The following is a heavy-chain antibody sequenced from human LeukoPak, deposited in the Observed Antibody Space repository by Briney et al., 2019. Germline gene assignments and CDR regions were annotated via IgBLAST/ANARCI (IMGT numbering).Heavy chain of an antibody. CDR1: GYTFTSNG. J-gene: IGHJ4*02. Sequence: GASVKASCKASGYTFTSNGISRVRQVHAQGLEWMGWISAYNGNTNYAQKLQGRVTMTTDTSTSTAYMELRSLRSDDTAVYYCARDGSSSSVDYWCQGTLVTVSS. V-gene: IGHV1-18*01. CDR2: ISAYNGNT. CDR3: ARDGSSSSVDY. D-gene: IGHD6-6*01.